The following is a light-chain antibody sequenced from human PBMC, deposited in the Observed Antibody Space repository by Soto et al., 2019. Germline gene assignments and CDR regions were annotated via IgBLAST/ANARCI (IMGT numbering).Light chain of an antibody. Sequence: QSVVTQPPSVSGDPGQRVTISCTGSSSNIGAGYDVHWYQQLPGTAPKLLSYGNSNRPSGVPDRFSGSKSGTSASLAITGLQAEDEADYYCQSYDSSLSGSVFGGGTKLTVL. CDR1: SSNIGAGYD. J-gene: IGLJ2*01. CDR3: QSYDSSLSGSV. CDR2: GNS. V-gene: IGLV1-40*01.